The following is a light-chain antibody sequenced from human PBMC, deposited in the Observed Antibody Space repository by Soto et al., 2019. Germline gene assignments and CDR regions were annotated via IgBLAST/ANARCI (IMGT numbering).Light chain of an antibody. CDR3: QQYGSSPFT. V-gene: IGKV3-20*01. CDR2: GAS. Sequence: EIVLTQSPGTLSLSPGERATLSCRASQSVSSSYLAWYQQKPGQAPRLLIYGASSRATGIPDRFSGSGSGTDYTLTICRLVPEDFAVYYCQQYGSSPFTFGPGTKVDIK. CDR1: QSVSSSY. J-gene: IGKJ3*01.